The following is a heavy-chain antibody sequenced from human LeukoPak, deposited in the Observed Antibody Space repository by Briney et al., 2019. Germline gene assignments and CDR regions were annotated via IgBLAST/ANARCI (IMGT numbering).Heavy chain of an antibody. CDR2: MNPNSGGT. D-gene: IGHD3-16*01. J-gene: IGHJ6*02. V-gene: IGHV1-8*01. CDR3: ARGSIITFGGVRHYGMDV. CDR1: AYPFTIYD. Sequence: ASVKVSCKASAYPFTIYDINWVRQAPGQGLEWMGWMNPNSGGTVYAQKFQGRASMTRDTSISTAYMELSSLRSEDTAVYYCARGSIITFGGVRHYGMDVWGQGTTVTVSS.